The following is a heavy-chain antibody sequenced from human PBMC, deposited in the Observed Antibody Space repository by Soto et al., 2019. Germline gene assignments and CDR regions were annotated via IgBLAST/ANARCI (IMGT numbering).Heavy chain of an antibody. D-gene: IGHD2-15*01. V-gene: IGHV2-5*02. J-gene: IGHJ5*02. Sequence: QITLKESGPALVKPTQTLTLTCTFSGFSLNTDGVGVGWIRQPPGRPLAWIALIYWDDEKRYNPSLESRLPITRGTSNDQVVLTMTNMDPVDTATYYCAQKPRGMVAATSTWFDHGGQGTLVTVSS. CDR3: AQKPRGMVAATSTWFDH. CDR2: IYWDDEK. CDR1: GFSLNTDGVG.